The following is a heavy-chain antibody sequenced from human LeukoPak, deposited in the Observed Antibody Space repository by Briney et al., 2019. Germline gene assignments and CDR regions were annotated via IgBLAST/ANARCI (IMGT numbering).Heavy chain of an antibody. CDR3: ARGRPLRYFDWPRLNWFDP. D-gene: IGHD3-9*01. Sequence: SETLSLTCAVYGGSFSGYYWSWIRHPPGKGLEWIGEINHSGSTNYNPSLKSRVTISVDTSKNQFSLKLSSVTAADTAVYYCARGRPLRYFDWPRLNWFDPWGQGTLVTVSS. CDR1: GGSFSGYY. V-gene: IGHV4-34*01. J-gene: IGHJ5*02. CDR2: INHSGST.